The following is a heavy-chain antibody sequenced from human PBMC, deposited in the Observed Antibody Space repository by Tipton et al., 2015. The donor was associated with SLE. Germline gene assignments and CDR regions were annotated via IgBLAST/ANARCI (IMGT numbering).Heavy chain of an antibody. D-gene: IGHD6-13*01. Sequence: TLSLTCTVSGGSISSYYWSWIRQPPGKGLEWIGYIYTSGSTNYNPSLKSRVTISVDTSKNQFSLKLSSVTAADTAVYYCARRRGSSWTADYGMDVWGQGTTVTVSS. CDR1: GGSISSYY. J-gene: IGHJ6*02. CDR3: ARRRGSSWTADYGMDV. CDR2: IYTSGST. V-gene: IGHV4-4*09.